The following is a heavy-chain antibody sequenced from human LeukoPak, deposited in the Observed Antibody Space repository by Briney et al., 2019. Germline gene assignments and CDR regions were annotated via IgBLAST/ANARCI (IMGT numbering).Heavy chain of an antibody. D-gene: IGHD2-21*01. Sequence: GGSLRLSCAASGFTFSSYWMSGVRQAPGKGLEWVAFIRYDGSNKYYADSVKGRFTISRDNSKNTLYLQMNSLRAEDTAVYYCAKARTYCGGDCYPTGIDYWGQGTLVTVSS. V-gene: IGHV3-30*02. CDR3: AKARTYCGGDCYPTGIDY. CDR2: IRYDGSNK. J-gene: IGHJ4*02. CDR1: GFTFSSYW.